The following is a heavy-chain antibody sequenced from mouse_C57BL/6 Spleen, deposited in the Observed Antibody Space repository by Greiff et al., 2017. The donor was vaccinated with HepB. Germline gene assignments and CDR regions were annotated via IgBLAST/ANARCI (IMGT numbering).Heavy chain of an antibody. CDR1: GFTFNTYA. Sequence: EVQLVESGGGLVQPKGSLKLSCAASGFTFNTYAMHWVRQAPGKGLEWVARIRSKSSNYATYYSDSVKDRFTISRDDSQSMLYLQMNNLKTEDTAMYYCVGEAPIYYGIYFDYWGQGTTLTVSS. CDR2: IRSKSSNYAT. V-gene: IGHV10-3*01. D-gene: IGHD2-1*01. J-gene: IGHJ2*01. CDR3: VGEAPIYYGIYFDY.